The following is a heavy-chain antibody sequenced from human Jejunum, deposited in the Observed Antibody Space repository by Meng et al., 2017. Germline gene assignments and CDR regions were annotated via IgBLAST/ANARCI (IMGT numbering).Heavy chain of an antibody. V-gene: IGHV3-23*01. CDR3: TKDGGWLPVN. D-gene: IGHD5-12*01. Sequence: GESLKISCAASGFTFSNSAMSWVRQAPGKGLQWVSGITKSGDTTYYADSVKGRFTISRDNSKNTLDLQMNSLRAEDTAIYFCTKDGGWLPVNWGQGTLVTVSS. CDR1: GFTFSNSA. J-gene: IGHJ4*02. CDR2: ITKSGDTT.